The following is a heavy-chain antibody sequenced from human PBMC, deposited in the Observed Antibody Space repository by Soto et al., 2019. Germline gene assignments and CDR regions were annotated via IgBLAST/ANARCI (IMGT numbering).Heavy chain of an antibody. CDR2: ISSNGGST. J-gene: IGHJ4*02. V-gene: IGHV3-64*01. D-gene: IGHD5-12*01. CDR1: GFIFSNYA. Sequence: PGGSLRLSCAASGFIFSNYAMHWVRQAPGKGLEYVSAISSNGGSTYYANSVKGRFTISRDNSKNTLYLQMGSLRAEDMAVYYCARRDGYNFDYWGQGTLVTVSS. CDR3: ARRDGYNFDY.